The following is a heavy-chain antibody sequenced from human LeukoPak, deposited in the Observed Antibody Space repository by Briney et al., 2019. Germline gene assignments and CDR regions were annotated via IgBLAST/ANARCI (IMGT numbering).Heavy chain of an antibody. CDR2: ISSSSSYI. Sequence: GGSLRLSCAASGFTFSSYSMNWVRQAPGKGLEWVSSISSSSSYIYYADSVKGRFTISRDNAKNSLYLQMNSLRAEDTALYYCAKGSDYGSGSYLDYWGQGTLVTVSS. J-gene: IGHJ4*02. V-gene: IGHV3-21*04. D-gene: IGHD3-10*01. CDR1: GFTFSSYS. CDR3: AKGSDYGSGSYLDY.